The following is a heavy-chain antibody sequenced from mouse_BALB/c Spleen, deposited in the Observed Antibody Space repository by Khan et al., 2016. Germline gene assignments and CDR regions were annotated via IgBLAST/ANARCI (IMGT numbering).Heavy chain of an antibody. J-gene: IGHJ4*01. D-gene: IGHD1-2*01. Sequence: EVQLQESGPGLVKPSQSLSLTCTVTGYSITSDYAWNWIRQFPGNKLEWMGYISYSGSTRYYPSLKSRISITRDTSKNQFFLQLNSVTTEDTATYYCARTPTAYYTMAYGGQGTSVTVSS. CDR2: ISYSGST. CDR3: ARTPTAYYTMAY. CDR1: GYSITSDYA. V-gene: IGHV3-2*02.